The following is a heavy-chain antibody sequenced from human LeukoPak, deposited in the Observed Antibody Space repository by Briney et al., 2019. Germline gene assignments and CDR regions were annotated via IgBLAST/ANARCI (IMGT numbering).Heavy chain of an antibody. V-gene: IGHV3-23*01. Sequence: PGGSLRLSCAATGFTFSSYAMCWVRQAPGKGLEWVSAISGSGGSTYYADSVKGRLTSSRDNSKNTLYLQMNSLGAADTALYSCAKARKHNSSSSKTGDYCGQGTLVTVSS. D-gene: IGHD6-13*01. CDR3: AKARKHNSSSSKTGDY. J-gene: IGHJ4*02. CDR1: GFTFSSYA. CDR2: ISGSGGST.